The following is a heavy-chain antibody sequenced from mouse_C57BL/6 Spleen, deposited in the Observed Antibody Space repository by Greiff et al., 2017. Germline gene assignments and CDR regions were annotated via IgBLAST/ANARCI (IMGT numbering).Heavy chain of an antibody. V-gene: IGHV1-64*01. D-gene: IGHD1-1*02. CDR3: ARVFDNGYFDY. J-gene: IGHJ2*01. CDR1: GYTFTSYW. Sequence: QVQLQQPGAELVKPGASVKLSCKASGYTFTSYWMHWVKQRPGQGLEWIGMIPPNSGSTNYNEKFKSKATLTVDKSSSTAYMQLSSLTSEDSAVYYGARVFDNGYFDYWGQGSTRTVFS. CDR2: IPPNSGST.